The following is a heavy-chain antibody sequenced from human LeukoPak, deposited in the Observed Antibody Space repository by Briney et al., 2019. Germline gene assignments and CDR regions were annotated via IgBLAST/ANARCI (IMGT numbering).Heavy chain of an antibody. Sequence: SGTLSLICGVYGGSISSTNWWTWVRLPPGKGLEWIGEVHLDGSTNYNPSLQSRLTMSVDFSENHISLKLTSVTAADTAVYYCAREGGPYRPLDYSGQGTLVTFSS. CDR1: GGSISSTNW. CDR3: AREGGPYRPLDY. CDR2: VHLDGST. V-gene: IGHV4-4*02. J-gene: IGHJ4*02.